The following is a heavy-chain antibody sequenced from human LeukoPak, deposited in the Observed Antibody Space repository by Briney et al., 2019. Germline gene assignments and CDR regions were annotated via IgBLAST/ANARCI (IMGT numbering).Heavy chain of an antibody. V-gene: IGHV4-34*01. J-gene: IGHJ3*02. CDR2: INHSGST. CDR1: GGSFSGYY. Sequence: PSETLSLTCAVYGGSFSGYYWSWIRQPPGKGLEWIGEINHSGSTNYNPSLKSRVTISVDTSKNQFSLKLSSVTAADTAVYYCARIVEYYYDSSGYYYLRIGLIEDAFDIWGQGTMVTVSS. D-gene: IGHD3-22*01. CDR3: ARIVEYYYDSSGYYYLRIGLIEDAFDI.